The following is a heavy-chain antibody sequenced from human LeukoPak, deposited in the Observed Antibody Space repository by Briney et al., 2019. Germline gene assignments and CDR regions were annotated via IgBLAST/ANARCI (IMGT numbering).Heavy chain of an antibody. CDR3: ARDRAYCSGGSCSTYYFDY. CDR2: IYYSGST. V-gene: IGHV4-59*01. D-gene: IGHD2-15*01. CDR1: GGSISSYY. J-gene: IGHJ4*02. Sequence: PSETLSLTCTVSGGSISSYYWSWIRQPPGKGLEWIGYIYYSGSTNYNPSLKSRVTISVDTSKNQFSLKLSSVTAADTAVYYCARDRAYCSGGSCSTYYFDYWGQGTLVTVSS.